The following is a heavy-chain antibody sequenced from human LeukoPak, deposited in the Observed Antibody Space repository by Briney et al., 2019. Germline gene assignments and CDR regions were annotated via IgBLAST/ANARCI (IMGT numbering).Heavy chain of an antibody. CDR2: IWYDGSNK. CDR3: ARAPYGDYFLDY. Sequence: PGGSLRLSCAASGFTFSSYGMHWVRQAPGKGLEWVAVIWYDGSNKYYAGSVKGRFTISRDNSKNTLYLQMNSLRAEDTAVYYCARAPYGDYFLDYWGQGTLVTVSS. CDR1: GFTFSSYG. V-gene: IGHV3-33*01. D-gene: IGHD4-17*01. J-gene: IGHJ4*02.